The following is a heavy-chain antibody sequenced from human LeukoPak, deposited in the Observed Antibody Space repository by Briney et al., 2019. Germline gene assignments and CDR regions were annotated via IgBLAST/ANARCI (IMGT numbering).Heavy chain of an antibody. J-gene: IGHJ4*02. CDR3: ARDNDYYDSSGYSIN. D-gene: IGHD3-22*01. Sequence: GGSLRLSCAASGFTFSSYGMHWVRQAPGKGLEWVAVISYDGSNKYYADSVKGRFTVSRDNSKNTLYLQMNSLRAEDTAVYYCARDNDYYDSSGYSINWGQGTLVTVSS. CDR2: ISYDGSNK. CDR1: GFTFSSYG. V-gene: IGHV3-30*03.